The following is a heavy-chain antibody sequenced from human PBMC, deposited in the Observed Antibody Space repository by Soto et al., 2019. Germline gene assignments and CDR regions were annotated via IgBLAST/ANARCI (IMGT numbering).Heavy chain of an antibody. J-gene: IGHJ4*02. V-gene: IGHV3-7*03. D-gene: IGHD7-27*01. CDR3: VRELGLAY. CDR2: INKDGSQK. Sequence: GGSLSLSFAAPGFTLRNYWMTWVRQAPGKGLEWVANINKDGSQKNYVDSVKGRFTIARDNGQNSLSLQINSLRVEDTAVYYCVRELGLAYWGQGALVTVSS. CDR1: GFTLRNYW.